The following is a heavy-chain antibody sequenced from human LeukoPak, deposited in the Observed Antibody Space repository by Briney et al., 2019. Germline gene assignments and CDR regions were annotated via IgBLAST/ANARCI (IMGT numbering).Heavy chain of an antibody. CDR3: ARIDSSSWHMDGMDV. V-gene: IGHV3-7*04. D-gene: IGHD6-13*01. CDR2: IQQDGSEK. J-gene: IGHJ6*02. CDR1: GFTFSSYW. Sequence: GGSLRLSCAASGFTFSSYWMIWVRQAPGKGLEWVANIQQDGSEKYYVDSVKGRFTISRDNAQNSLYLQMNSLRAEDTAVYYCARIDSSSWHMDGMDVWGQGTTVTVSS.